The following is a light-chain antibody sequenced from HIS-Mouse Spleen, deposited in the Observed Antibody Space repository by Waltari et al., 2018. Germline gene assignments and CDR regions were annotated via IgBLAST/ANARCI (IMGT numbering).Light chain of an antibody. V-gene: IGLV3-21*03. CDR2: DDS. CDR1: NIGSKS. Sequence: SYVLTQPPSVSVAPGKTARITCGGNNIGSKSVHWYQQKPGQAPVLVVYDDSDRPSGSPERFSGSNAGNTATLTSSRVEAGDEADYYCQVWDSSSDHVVVGGGTKLTVL. CDR3: QVWDSSSDHVV. J-gene: IGLJ2*01.